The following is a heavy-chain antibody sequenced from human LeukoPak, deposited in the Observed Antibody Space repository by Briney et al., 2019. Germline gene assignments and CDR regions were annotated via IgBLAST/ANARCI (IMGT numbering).Heavy chain of an antibody. CDR3: ARRATFWFDP. CDR2: IYYSGST. D-gene: IGHD5-12*01. V-gene: IGHV4-59*02. J-gene: IGHJ5*02. Sequence: SETLSLTCTVSDASVTTYSWSWLRQPPGKGLEWIGYIYYSGSTNYNPSLKSRVTISLDTPKNQFSLILTSVTAADTAVYYCARRATFWFDPWGQGTLVTVSS. CDR1: DASVTTYS.